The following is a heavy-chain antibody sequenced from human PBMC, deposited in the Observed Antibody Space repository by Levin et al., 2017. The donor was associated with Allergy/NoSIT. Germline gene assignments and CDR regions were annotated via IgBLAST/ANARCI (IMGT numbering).Heavy chain of an antibody. Sequence: HGESLKISCAASGFTFSTYSMNWVRQAPGKGLEWVAFISTNISHKDYADSVKGRFSISRDNAKNSLYLQMNSLRDEDTAVYYCARDTGSAYESTAGPDYWGQGTLVTVSS. V-gene: IGHV3-48*02. D-gene: IGHD5-12*01. CDR3: ARDTGSAYESTAGPDY. CDR2: ISTNISHK. CDR1: GFTFSTYS. J-gene: IGHJ4*02.